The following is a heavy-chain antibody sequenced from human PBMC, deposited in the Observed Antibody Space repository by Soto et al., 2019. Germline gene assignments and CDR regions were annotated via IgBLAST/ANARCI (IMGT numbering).Heavy chain of an antibody. D-gene: IGHD3-3*01. Sequence: QVQLVESGGGVVQPGRSLRLSCAASGFTFSSYAMHWVRQAPGKGLEWVAVISYDGSNKYYADSVKGRFTISRDNSNNKLYLQINSLRADDTTVYYCARKLRFLKWILLGYGGQGTLVTVSS. CDR1: GFTFSSYA. J-gene: IGHJ4*01. CDR2: ISYDGSNK. CDR3: ARKLRFLKWILLGY. V-gene: IGHV3-30-3*01.